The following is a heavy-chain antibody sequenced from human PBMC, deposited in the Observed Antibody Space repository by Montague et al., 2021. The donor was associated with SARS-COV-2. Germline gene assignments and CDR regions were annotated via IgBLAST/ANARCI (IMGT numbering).Heavy chain of an antibody. CDR2: INQCGAP. Sequence: SETLSLTCAVSRGSFSNYYWTWIRQSPGKGLEWIGEINQCGAPNYTPSLKSRVTISLDTSKKQISLYLNSVTVADTAVFFCARGRPVQGSFRHFDSISSGALDIWAQGSLVIVSS. CDR1: RGSFSNYY. V-gene: IGHV4-34*01. D-gene: IGHD3-9*01. J-gene: IGHJ3*02. CDR3: ARGRPVQGSFRHFDSISSGALDI.